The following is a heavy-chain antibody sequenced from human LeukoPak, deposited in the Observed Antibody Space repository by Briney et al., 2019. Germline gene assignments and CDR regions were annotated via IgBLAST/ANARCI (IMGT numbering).Heavy chain of an antibody. CDR1: GGSISSGGYS. D-gene: IGHD2-15*01. Sequence: SETLSLTCAVSGGSISSGGYSWSWIRQPPGKGLEWIGYIYHSGSTYYNPSLKSRVTISVDRSKNQFSLKLSSVTAADTAVYYCARVARYCSGGSCYVNDAFDIWGQGTMVTVSS. CDR3: ARVARYCSGGSCYVNDAFDI. V-gene: IGHV4-30-2*01. J-gene: IGHJ3*02. CDR2: IYHSGST.